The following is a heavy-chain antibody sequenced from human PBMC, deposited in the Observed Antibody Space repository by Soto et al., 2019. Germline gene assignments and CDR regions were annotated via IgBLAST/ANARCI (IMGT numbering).Heavy chain of an antibody. Sequence: PSETLSLTCTVSGGSISGYYWSWIRRPPGKGLEWIGYMYNSGGTVYNPPFKSRVTISVDTYKNQFSLKLSSVTAADTAIYYCARDLWGYCGTNCYPLDVWGQGTTVTVSS. CDR1: GGSISGYY. J-gene: IGHJ6*02. D-gene: IGHD2-21*02. CDR2: MYNSGGT. V-gene: IGHV4-59*01. CDR3: ARDLWGYCGTNCYPLDV.